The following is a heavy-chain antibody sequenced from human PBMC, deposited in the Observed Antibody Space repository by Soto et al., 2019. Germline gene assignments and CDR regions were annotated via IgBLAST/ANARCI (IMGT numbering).Heavy chain of an antibody. CDR1: GFTFTSSA. J-gene: IGHJ4*02. D-gene: IGHD5-18*01. Sequence: SVKVSCKASGFTFTSSAVQWVRQARGQRLEWIGWIVVGSGNTNYAQKFQERVTITRDMSTSTAYMELSSLRSEDTAVYYCAVFITNTPPFDYCGQGTLVTVSS. V-gene: IGHV1-58*01. CDR3: AVFITNTPPFDY. CDR2: IVVGSGNT.